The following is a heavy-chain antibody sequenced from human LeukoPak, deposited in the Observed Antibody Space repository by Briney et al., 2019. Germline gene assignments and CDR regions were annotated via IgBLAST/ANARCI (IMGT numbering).Heavy chain of an antibody. V-gene: IGHV3-74*01. CDR3: ARGLSGYASSLGY. CDR2: INSDGSST. D-gene: IGHD6-6*01. J-gene: IGHJ4*02. Sequence: GGTLRLSCAASGFTFSSYWMHWVRQAPGKGLVWVSRINSDGSSTSYADSVRGRFSISRDNAKNTLYLQMNSLRAEDTAVYYCARGLSGYASSLGYWGQGTLVTVSA. CDR1: GFTFSSYW.